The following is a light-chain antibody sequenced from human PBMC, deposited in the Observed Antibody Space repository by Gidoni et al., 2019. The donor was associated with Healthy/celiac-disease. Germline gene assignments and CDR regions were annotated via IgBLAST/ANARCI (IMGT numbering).Light chain of an antibody. Sequence: QSALTKPASVSESPGQSITIYCTRTSSDVGGYNYVSWSQQQPDKAPKLMIYEVSHRPSGVSNRFSGSKSGNTASLTISGLQAEDEAEYYCSSYTSSSTVVFGGGTKLTVL. CDR3: SSYTSSSTVV. CDR1: SSDVGGYNY. V-gene: IGLV2-14*01. CDR2: EVS. J-gene: IGLJ2*01.